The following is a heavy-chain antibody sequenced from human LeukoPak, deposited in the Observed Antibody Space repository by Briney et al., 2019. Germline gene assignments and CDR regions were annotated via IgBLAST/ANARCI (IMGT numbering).Heavy chain of an antibody. V-gene: IGHV1-18*01. CDR2: ISAYNGNT. CDR1: GYTFTSYG. CDR3: ARDPEWFGELSLDY. J-gene: IGHJ4*02. D-gene: IGHD3-10*01. Sequence: GASVKVSCKASGYTFTSYGISWVRQAPGQGLEWMGWISAYNGNTNYAQKLQGRVTMTTDTSTSTAYMELRSLGSDDTAVYYCARDPEWFGELSLDYWGQGTLVTVSS.